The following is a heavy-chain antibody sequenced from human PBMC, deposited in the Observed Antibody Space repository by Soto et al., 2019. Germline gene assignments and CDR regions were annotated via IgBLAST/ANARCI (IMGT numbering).Heavy chain of an antibody. D-gene: IGHD2-15*01. CDR1: GYTFTSYA. CDR2: MNPGNGNT. CDR3: ARGDKVRSGGSLLNC. J-gene: IGHJ4*02. Sequence: GASVKVSCKASGYTFTSYAMHWVRQAPGQRLEWMGWMNPGNGNTKYSQKFQGRVTITRNTSASTAYMELSSLRSEDTAVYYCARGDKVRSGGSLLNCWGQGTLVTVSS. V-gene: IGHV1-3*01.